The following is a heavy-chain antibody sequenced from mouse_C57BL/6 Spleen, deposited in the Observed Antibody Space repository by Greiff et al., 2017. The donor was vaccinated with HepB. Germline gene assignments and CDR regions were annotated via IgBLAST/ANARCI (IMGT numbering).Heavy chain of an antibody. D-gene: IGHD1-3*01. Sequence: VQLQQSGAELVKPGASVKLSCKASGYTFTSYWMHWVKQRPGQGLEWIGMIHPNSGSTNYNEKFKSKATLTVDKSSNTAYMQLSSLTSEDSAVYYCARGESTLFAYWGQGTLVTVSA. CDR1: GYTFTSYW. J-gene: IGHJ3*01. CDR3: ARGESTLFAY. CDR2: IHPNSGST. V-gene: IGHV1-64*01.